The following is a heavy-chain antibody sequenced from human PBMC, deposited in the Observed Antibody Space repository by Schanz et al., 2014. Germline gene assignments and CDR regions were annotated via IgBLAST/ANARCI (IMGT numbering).Heavy chain of an antibody. CDR2: INSDGTKR. CDR1: GFTLSSYG. CDR3: ARKVVATIGGYYDN. D-gene: IGHD5-12*01. J-gene: IGHJ4*02. Sequence: VQLVASGGGLVQPGGSLRLSCAASGFTLSSYGMHWVRQAPGKGLEWVAFINSDGTKRFYADSVKSRFTISRDNSRNTLYLQMNSLRAEDTAVYYCARKVVATIGGYYDNWGQGTLVIVSS. V-gene: IGHV3-33*08.